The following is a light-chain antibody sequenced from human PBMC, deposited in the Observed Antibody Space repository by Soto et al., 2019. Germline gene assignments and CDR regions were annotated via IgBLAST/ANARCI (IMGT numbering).Light chain of an antibody. CDR3: QQSYNTPPT. Sequence: NRKTHCPSCRCASVRERVTITCRASQSVSSYLNWYQHKPGKAPKLLIYAASSLQSGVPSRFSGSGSGTDFTLTISSLQPEDFATYYCQQSYNTPPTFGGGTKVDIK. CDR2: AAS. V-gene: IGKV1-39*01. CDR1: QSVSSY. J-gene: IGKJ4*01.